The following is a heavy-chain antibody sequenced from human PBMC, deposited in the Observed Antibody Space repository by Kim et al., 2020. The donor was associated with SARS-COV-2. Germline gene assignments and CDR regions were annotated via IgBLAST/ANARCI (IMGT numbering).Heavy chain of an antibody. CDR2: IKQDGSEK. CDR3: AREVAAYCGGDCYSGVDY. J-gene: IGHJ4*02. V-gene: IGHV3-7*01. D-gene: IGHD2-21*02. Sequence: VGSLRLSCAASGFTFSSYWMSWVRQAPGKGLEWVANIKQDGSEKYYVDSVKGRFTISRDNAKNSLYLQMNSLRAEDTAVYYCAREVAAYCGGDCYSGVDYWGQGTLVTVSS. CDR1: GFTFSSYW.